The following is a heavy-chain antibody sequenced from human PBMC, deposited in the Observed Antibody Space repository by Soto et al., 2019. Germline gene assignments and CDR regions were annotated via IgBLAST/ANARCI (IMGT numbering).Heavy chain of an antibody. J-gene: IGHJ3*02. Sequence: QVQLQESGPGLVKPSQTLSLTCTVSGGSIISSGYYWSWIRQHPGKGLEWIGYIYYSGRTYYNPSLKGRVTMSGDKSKYQFSLFLASVTAADTAVFYCARGRLCFGKFDAFAIWGQGTMVTVSS. CDR2: IYYSGRT. CDR3: ARGRLCFGKFDAFAI. D-gene: IGHD3-10*01. CDR1: GGSIISSGYY. V-gene: IGHV4-31*03.